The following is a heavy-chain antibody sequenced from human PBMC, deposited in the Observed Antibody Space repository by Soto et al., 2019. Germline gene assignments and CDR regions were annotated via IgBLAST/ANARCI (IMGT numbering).Heavy chain of an antibody. Sequence: GGSLRLSCAASGFTFSSYAMSWVRQAPGKGLEWVSAISGSGGSTYYADSVKGRFTISRDNSKNTLYLQMNSLRAEDTAVYYCAKGGLFGVVRLRPYNYYMDVWGKGTTVTVSS. CDR1: GFTFSSYA. J-gene: IGHJ6*03. D-gene: IGHD3-3*01. CDR2: ISGSGGST. CDR3: AKGGLFGVVRLRPYNYYMDV. V-gene: IGHV3-23*01.